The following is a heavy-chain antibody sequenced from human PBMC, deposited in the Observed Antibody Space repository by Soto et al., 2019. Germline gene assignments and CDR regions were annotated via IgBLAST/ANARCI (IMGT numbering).Heavy chain of an antibody. CDR1: GFIFTNHA. V-gene: IGHV3-23*01. Sequence: PGGSLRLSCAASGFIFTNHAMNWVRQAPGKGLEWVSTISGVADSTYYADSVKGRFTISRDNSKNTVSLQMNSLRADDTAIYYCARAGIGYCSSTSCLYHFDYWSQGTVVTVSS. CDR2: ISGVADST. CDR3: ARAGIGYCSSTSCLYHFDY. D-gene: IGHD2-2*03. J-gene: IGHJ4*02.